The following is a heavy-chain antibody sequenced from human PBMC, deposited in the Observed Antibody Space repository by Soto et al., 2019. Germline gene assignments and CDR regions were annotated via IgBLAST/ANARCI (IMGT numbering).Heavy chain of an antibody. J-gene: IGHJ6*02. CDR1: GFIFSSHW. CDR2: IKQDGSEK. V-gene: IGHV3-7*01. Sequence: GGSLRLSCAASGFIFSSHWMSWVRQAPGKGLEWVANIKQDGSEKNYVDSVKGRFTISRDNAKSSLYLQMNSLRAEDTAVYYCARGSFGIFGVVSTSPGYYGMDVWGQGTTVTVSS. D-gene: IGHD3-3*01. CDR3: ARGSFGIFGVVSTSPGYYGMDV.